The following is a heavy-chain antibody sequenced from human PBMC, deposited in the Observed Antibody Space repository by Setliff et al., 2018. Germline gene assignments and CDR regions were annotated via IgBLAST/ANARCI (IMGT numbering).Heavy chain of an antibody. CDR1: GGSFSGYY. D-gene: IGHD4-4*01. V-gene: IGHV4-34*01. CDR3: ARAYSYYYYYMDV. J-gene: IGHJ6*03. CDR2: INHSGST. Sequence: SETLSLTCAVYGGSFSGYYWSWIRQPPGKGLEWIGEINHSGSTNYNPSLKSRVTISVDTSKNQFSLKLSSVTAADTAVYYCARAYSYYYYYMDVWDKGTTVTVSS.